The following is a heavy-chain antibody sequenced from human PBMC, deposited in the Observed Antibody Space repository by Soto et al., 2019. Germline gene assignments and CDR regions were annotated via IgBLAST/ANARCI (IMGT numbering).Heavy chain of an antibody. CDR2: IIPIFGTA. CDR1: GGTFSSYA. V-gene: IGHV1-69*12. Sequence: QVQLVQSGAEVKKPGSSVKVSCKASGGTFSSYAISWVRQAPGQGLEWMGGIIPIFGTANYAQKFQGRVTITADESTRTAYLELSSLGSEDTAVYYCARDSYGDGLYYCYGMDVWGQGTTVTVSS. D-gene: IGHD4-17*01. CDR3: ARDSYGDGLYYCYGMDV. J-gene: IGHJ6*02.